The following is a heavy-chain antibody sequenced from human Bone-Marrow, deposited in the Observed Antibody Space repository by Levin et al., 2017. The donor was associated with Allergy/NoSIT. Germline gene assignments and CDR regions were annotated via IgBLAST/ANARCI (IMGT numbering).Heavy chain of an antibody. V-gene: IGHV1-2*02. CDR3: ARGDDIILKAFVRSLEA. D-gene: IGHD3-3*01. CDR1: GYPFFGYY. J-gene: IGHJ5*02. Sequence: GESLKISCETSGYPFFGYYIHWVRQPPGQGLEWMGWVDPDSGRTTYAQKFQGRVTLTWDKSTNTVYMELSRLRSDDTAVYYCARGDDIILKAFVRSLEAWGQGTLVAVSP. CDR2: VDPDSGRT.